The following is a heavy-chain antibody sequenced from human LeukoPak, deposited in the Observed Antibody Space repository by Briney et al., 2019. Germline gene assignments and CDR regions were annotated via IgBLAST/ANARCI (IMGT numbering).Heavy chain of an antibody. CDR1: GFTFSNYA. V-gene: IGHV3-64*04. D-gene: IGHD6-13*01. CDR3: AKDRYSSSWFDY. Sequence: GGSLRLSCSASGFTFSNYAMHWVRQSPGKGPEYVSAISTTGGSTYYADSVKGRFTISRDNSKNTLYLQMNSLRAEDTAVYYCAKDRYSSSWFDYWGQGTLVTVSS. J-gene: IGHJ4*02. CDR2: ISTTGGST.